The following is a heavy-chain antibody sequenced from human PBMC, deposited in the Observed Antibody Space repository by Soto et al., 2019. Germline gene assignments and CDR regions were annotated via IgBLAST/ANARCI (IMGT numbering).Heavy chain of an antibody. V-gene: IGHV4-61*08. D-gene: IGHD6-13*01. CDR1: GGSISSGGYY. CDR3: ARHVRYSSSWPGGAYMDV. J-gene: IGHJ6*03. Sequence: PSETLSLTCTVSGGSISSGGYYWSCIRQPPGKGLEWIGYIYYSGSTNYNPSLKSRVTISVDTSKNHFSLKLSSVTAADTAVYYCARHVRYSSSWPGGAYMDVWGKGTTVTVSS. CDR2: IYYSGST.